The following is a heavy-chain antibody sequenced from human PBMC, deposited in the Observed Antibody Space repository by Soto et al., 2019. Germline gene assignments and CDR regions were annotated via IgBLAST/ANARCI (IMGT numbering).Heavy chain of an antibody. V-gene: IGHV3-23*01. CDR1: GFPLRGYA. CDR2: ISGSDSST. Sequence: PGGSLKLSCVASGFPLRGYAMGWVRQAPGRGLEWVSFISGSDSSTNYAESVKGRSTISRDNSKNTVVLQMNNLRAEDTALYYCAKFDGYFYYGMDVWGQGT. CDR3: AKFDGYFYYGMDV. J-gene: IGHJ6*02.